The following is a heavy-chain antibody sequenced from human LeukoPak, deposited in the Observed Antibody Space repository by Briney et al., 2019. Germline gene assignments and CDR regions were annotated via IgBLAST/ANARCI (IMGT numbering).Heavy chain of an antibody. Sequence: GGSLRLSCAASGFTFSSYGMHWVRQAPGKGLEWVAFIRYDGSNKYYADSVKGRFTISRDNSKNTLYLQMNSLRAEDTAVYYCAKAERYCSGGSRYPTPDYWGQGTLVTVSS. J-gene: IGHJ4*02. CDR3: AKAERYCSGGSRYPTPDY. CDR2: IRYDGSNK. V-gene: IGHV3-30*02. CDR1: GFTFSSYG. D-gene: IGHD2-15*01.